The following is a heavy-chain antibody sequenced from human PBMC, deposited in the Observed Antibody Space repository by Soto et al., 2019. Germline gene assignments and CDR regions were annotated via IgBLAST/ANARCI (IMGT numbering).Heavy chain of an antibody. CDR2: INPSGGST. D-gene: IGHD6-25*01. CDR1: GYTFTSYY. Sequence: QVQLVQSGAEVKKPGASVKVSCKASGYTFTSYYMHWVRQAPGQGLEWMGIINPSGGSTSYAQKFQGRVTMTRDTSTSTVYMELSSLRSEDTAVYYCARDRPSGIGAQYYFDYWGQGTLVTVSS. CDR3: ARDRPSGIGAQYYFDY. V-gene: IGHV1-46*01. J-gene: IGHJ4*02.